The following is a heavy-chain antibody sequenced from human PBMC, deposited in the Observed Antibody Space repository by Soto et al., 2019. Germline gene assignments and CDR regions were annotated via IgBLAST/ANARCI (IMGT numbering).Heavy chain of an antibody. D-gene: IGHD1-20*01. CDR3: AKDNNWNDGINAFDI. Sequence: SETLSLTCTVSGGPVSSGSYYWSWIRQPPGKGLEWIGYIYYSGSTNYNPSLKSRVIISVDMSKNQFSLKLSSLTAADTAVYYCAKDNNWNDGINAFDIWGQGTVVTVSS. CDR2: IYYSGST. V-gene: IGHV4-61*01. J-gene: IGHJ3*02. CDR1: GGPVSSGSYY.